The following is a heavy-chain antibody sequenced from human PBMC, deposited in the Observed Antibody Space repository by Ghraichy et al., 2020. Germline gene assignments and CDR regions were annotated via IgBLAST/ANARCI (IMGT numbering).Heavy chain of an antibody. V-gene: IGHV1-18*04. Sequence: ASVKVSCKASGYTFTSYGISWVRQAPGQGLEWMGWISAYNGNTNYAQKLQGRVTMTTDTSTSTAYMELRSLRSDDTAVYYCARDRRYCSGGSCYSWFDPWGQGTLVTVSS. CDR1: GYTFTSYG. CDR2: ISAYNGNT. D-gene: IGHD2-15*01. J-gene: IGHJ5*02. CDR3: ARDRRYCSGGSCYSWFDP.